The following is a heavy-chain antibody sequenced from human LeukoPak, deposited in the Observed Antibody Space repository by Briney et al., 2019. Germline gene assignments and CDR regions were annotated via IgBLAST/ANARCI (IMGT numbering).Heavy chain of an antibody. Sequence: PGGSLRLSCAASGFTFSSYGMHWVRQAPGKGLEWVAYIQYDGSNKYYADSVKGRFTISRDNSKNTLYLQMNGLRAEDTAVYYCANLFAVDYYGSGTMDYWGQGTLVTVSS. CDR1: GFTFSSYG. CDR3: ANLFAVDYYGSGTMDY. V-gene: IGHV3-30*02. CDR2: IQYDGSNK. J-gene: IGHJ4*02. D-gene: IGHD3-10*01.